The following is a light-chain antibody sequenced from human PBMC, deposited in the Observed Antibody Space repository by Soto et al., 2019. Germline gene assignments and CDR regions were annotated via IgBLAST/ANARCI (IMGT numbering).Light chain of an antibody. CDR3: QQYTSYST. V-gene: IGKV1-5*03. CDR2: KAY. Sequence: DIQMTQSHSTLSASVGDRVTITCRASQSINSWLAWYQQKPGRAPKLLIYKAYSLESGVPSRFSGSGSGTEFTLTISSLQADDFATYYCQQYTSYSTFGQGPKVEIK. J-gene: IGKJ1*01. CDR1: QSINSW.